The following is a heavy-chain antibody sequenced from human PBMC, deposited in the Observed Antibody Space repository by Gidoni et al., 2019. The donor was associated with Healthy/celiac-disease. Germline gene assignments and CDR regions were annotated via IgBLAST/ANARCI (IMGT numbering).Heavy chain of an antibody. V-gene: IGHV3-21*01. CDR1: GFTFSSYS. D-gene: IGHD7-27*01. J-gene: IGHJ4*02. CDR3: ASQLGNIDY. Sequence: EVQLVESGGGLVKPGGYLRLSCAASGFTFSSYSMNWVRQAPGKGLEWVSSISSSSSYIYYADSVKGRFTISRDNAKNSLYLQMNSLRAEDTAVYYCASQLGNIDYWGQGTLVTVSS. CDR2: ISSSSSYI.